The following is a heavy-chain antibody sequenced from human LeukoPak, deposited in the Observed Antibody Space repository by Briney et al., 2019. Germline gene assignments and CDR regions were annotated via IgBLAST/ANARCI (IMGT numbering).Heavy chain of an antibody. J-gene: IGHJ4*02. Sequence: SGGSLRLSCAASGFTFSSYWMSWVRQAPGKGLEWVAYIKQDGSEKYYVDSVKGRFTISRDNAKNSLYLQMNSLRAEDTAVYYCARSVAYYYDSSGYPYYFDYWGQGTLVTVSS. D-gene: IGHD3-22*01. CDR3: ARSVAYYYDSSGYPYYFDY. CDR1: GFTFSSYW. CDR2: IKQDGSEK. V-gene: IGHV3-7*01.